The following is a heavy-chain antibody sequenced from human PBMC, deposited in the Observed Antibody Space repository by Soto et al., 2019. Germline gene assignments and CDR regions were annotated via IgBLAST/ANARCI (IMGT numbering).Heavy chain of an antibody. CDR2: IYPGDSDT. CDR1: GYRVTSYW. V-gene: IGHV5-51*01. CDR3: ARDDSLSGFYYYGMDV. Sequence: GESLKISLKGSGYRVTSYWIGLVRQMPGKGLEWMVIIYPGDSDTIYSPSFQGQVTISADKSISTAYVQWSSLKASDTAMYYCARDDSLSGFYYYGMDVSRQGTTVTVPS. D-gene: IGHD2-15*01. J-gene: IGHJ6*02.